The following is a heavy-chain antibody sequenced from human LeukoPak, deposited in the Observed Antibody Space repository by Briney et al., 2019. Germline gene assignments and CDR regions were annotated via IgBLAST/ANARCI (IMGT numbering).Heavy chain of an antibody. V-gene: IGHV3-30*02. CDR1: GFTFSSYG. Sequence: GSLRLSCAASGFTFSSYGMHWVRQAPGKGLEWVAFIRYDGSNKYYADSVKGRFTISRDNSKNTLYLQMNSLRAEDTAVYYCAKGYCSSTSCYLFDYWGQGTLVTVSS. CDR2: IRYDGSNK. D-gene: IGHD2-2*01. CDR3: AKGYCSSTSCYLFDY. J-gene: IGHJ4*02.